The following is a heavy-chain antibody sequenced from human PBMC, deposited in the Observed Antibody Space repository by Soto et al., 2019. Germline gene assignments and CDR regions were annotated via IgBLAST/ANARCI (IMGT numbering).Heavy chain of an antibody. Sequence: TGWSLRLACASSVFTFISQWMDWVRQAPGKGLEWVANINQDGSEKHYVDSVKGRFTISRDNAKNSLYLQMNSLTAEDSALYYCSPALNYWGQGTLVTVSS. CDR2: INQDGSEK. CDR3: SPALNY. D-gene: IGHD2-2*01. J-gene: IGHJ4*02. V-gene: IGHV3-7*01. CDR1: VFTFISQW.